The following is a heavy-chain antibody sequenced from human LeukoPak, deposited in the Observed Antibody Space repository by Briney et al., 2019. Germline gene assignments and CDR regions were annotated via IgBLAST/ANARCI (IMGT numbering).Heavy chain of an antibody. V-gene: IGHV3-23*01. CDR3: AKLSGWTGWFFDY. D-gene: IGHD6-19*01. J-gene: IGHJ4*02. CDR2: ISKSGDNS. Sequence: GGSLRLSCAASGFTFSNFAISWVRHAPGKGLEWVSAISKSGDNSYYADSVKGRFTISRDNSKNTIYLQMNSLRVEDTAVYYCAKLSGWTGWFFDYWGQGTVVTVSS. CDR1: GFTFSNFA.